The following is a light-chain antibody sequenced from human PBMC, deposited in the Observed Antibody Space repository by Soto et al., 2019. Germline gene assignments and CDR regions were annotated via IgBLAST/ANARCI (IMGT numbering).Light chain of an antibody. CDR1: QSISGW. CDR3: QQYETFSGT. CDR2: DAS. Sequence: DIQVTQSPSTLSASVGYRVTITCRASQSISGWLAWYQQKPGKAPKLMIYDASSLESGVPSRFSGSGSGTKFTLTIASLQPDDFATYYCQQYETFSGTFGPGTKVDIK. J-gene: IGKJ1*01. V-gene: IGKV1-5*01.